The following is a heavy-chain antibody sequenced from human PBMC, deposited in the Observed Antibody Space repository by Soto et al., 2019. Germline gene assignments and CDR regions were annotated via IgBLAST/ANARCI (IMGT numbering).Heavy chain of an antibody. CDR2: ISGSGGST. Sequence: GGSLRLSCAASGFTFSSYAMSWVRQAPGKGLEWVSAISGSGGSTYYADSVKGRFTISRDNSKNTLYLQMNSLRAEDTAVYYCATRGRIHYYYYMDVWGKGTTVTVSS. J-gene: IGHJ6*03. CDR3: ATRGRIHYYYYMDV. V-gene: IGHV3-23*01. D-gene: IGHD2-15*01. CDR1: GFTFSSYA.